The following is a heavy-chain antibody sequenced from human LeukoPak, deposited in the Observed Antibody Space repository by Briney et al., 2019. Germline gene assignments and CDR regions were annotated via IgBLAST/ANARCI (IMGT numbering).Heavy chain of an antibody. J-gene: IGHJ6*04. CDR2: ISSSGSTI. D-gene: IGHD3-10*02. CDR3: AELGITMIGGV. V-gene: IGHV3-48*03. Sequence: QAGGCLRLSCAASGFTFSSYEMNWVRQAPGEWLEWVSYISSSGSTIYYADSVKGRFTISRDNAKNSLYLQMNSLRAEDTAVYYCAELGITMIGGVWGKGTTVTISS. CDR1: GFTFSSYE.